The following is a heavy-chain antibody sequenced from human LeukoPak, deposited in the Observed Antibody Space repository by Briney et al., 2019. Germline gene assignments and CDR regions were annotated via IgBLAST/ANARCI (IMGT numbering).Heavy chain of an antibody. CDR1: GYTFTNYG. CDR3: ARVMDILTGSAPLDAFDI. Sequence: ASVKVSCTASGYTFTNYGISWVRQAPGQGLEWMGWISAYNGNTNYAQKLQGRVTMTTDTSTSTAYMELRSLRSDDTAVYYCARVMDILTGSAPLDAFDIWGQGTMVTVSS. J-gene: IGHJ3*02. D-gene: IGHD3-9*01. CDR2: ISAYNGNT. V-gene: IGHV1-18*01.